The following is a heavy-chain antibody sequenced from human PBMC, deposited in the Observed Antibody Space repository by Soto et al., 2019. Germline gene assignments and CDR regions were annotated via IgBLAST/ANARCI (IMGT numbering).Heavy chain of an antibody. D-gene: IGHD2-2*01. CDR3: AWGAYQPSGWLDP. Sequence: ASVKVSCKACGYSYSGYYIHWVRPAPGQGLEWMGWINPNSNGTNHEQKFQGRVTMTSDTSISTAYMELSRLRSDDTAVYCCAWGAYQPSGWLDPWGQGTLVTVS. J-gene: IGHJ5*02. CDR1: GYSYSGYY. V-gene: IGHV1-2*02. CDR2: INPNSNGT.